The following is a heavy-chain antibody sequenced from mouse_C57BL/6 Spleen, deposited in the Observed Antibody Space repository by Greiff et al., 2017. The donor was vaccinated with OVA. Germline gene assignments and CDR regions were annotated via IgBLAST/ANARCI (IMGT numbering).Heavy chain of an antibody. J-gene: IGHJ3*01. CDR1: GYTFTSYW. D-gene: IGHD2-3*01. Sequence: VQLQQPGAELVKPGASVKMSCKASGYTFTSYWITWVKQRPGQGLEWIGDIYPGSGSTNYTEKFKSKATLTVDTSSSTAYMQLSSLTSEDSAVKYCARCYDGYYRFADWGQGTLVTVSA. CDR3: ARCYDGYYRFAD. V-gene: IGHV1-55*01. CDR2: IYPGSGST.